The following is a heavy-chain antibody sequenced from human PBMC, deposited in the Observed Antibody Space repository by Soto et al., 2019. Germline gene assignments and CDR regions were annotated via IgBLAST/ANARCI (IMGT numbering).Heavy chain of an antibody. V-gene: IGHV3-23*01. Sequence: EVQLLESGGGLVQPGGSLRLSCAASGFTFSSYAMSWVRQAPGKGLEWVSAISGSGGSTYYADSVKGRFTISRDNSKNTLYLQMNSLRAEDTAVYYCAKHMVYVLPFDYYGMDVWGQGTTVTVSS. CDR1: GFTFSSYA. D-gene: IGHD2-8*01. CDR3: AKHMVYVLPFDYYGMDV. CDR2: ISGSGGST. J-gene: IGHJ6*02.